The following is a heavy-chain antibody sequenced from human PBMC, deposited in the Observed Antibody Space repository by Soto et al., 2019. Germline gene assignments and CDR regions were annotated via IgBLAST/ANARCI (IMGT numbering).Heavy chain of an antibody. CDR2: IYYSGST. V-gene: IGHV4-4*02. D-gene: IGHD3-10*01. CDR3: ARVFGFGGMDV. J-gene: IGHJ6*02. CDR1: GGNIRDTNW. Sequence: SETQSLTCTVSGGNIRDTNWWTWVRQTPGKGLEWIGEIYYSGSTTYNPSLKSRVTISVDKSNNQFSLKLSSVTAADTAVYYCARVFGFGGMDVWGQGTTVTVSS.